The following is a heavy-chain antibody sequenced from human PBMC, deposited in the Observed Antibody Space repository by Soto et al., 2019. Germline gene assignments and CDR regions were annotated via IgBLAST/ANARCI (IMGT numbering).Heavy chain of an antibody. J-gene: IGHJ4*02. CDR3: AKEARPVGATCLDY. D-gene: IGHD1-26*01. V-gene: IGHV3-30*18. Sequence: QVQLVESGGGVVQPGRSLRLSCAASGFTFSNYGMHRVRQAPGKGLEWVAVISYDGIVKYYADSVEGRFTISRDNSKNTLYLQMNSLRAEDTSVYYCAKEARPVGATCLDYWGQGTLVTVSS. CDR2: ISYDGIVK. CDR1: GFTFSNYG.